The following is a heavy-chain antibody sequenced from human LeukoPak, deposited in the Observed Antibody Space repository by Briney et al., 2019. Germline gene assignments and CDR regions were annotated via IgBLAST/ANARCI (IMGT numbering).Heavy chain of an antibody. CDR3: ARARRDGYSNWDY. Sequence: SGGSLRLSCAASGFSASSLYMSWVRQAPGKGLEWVSVIYHDERTDYADSVRGRFTISRDNSKNTLYLQMNSLRVDDTAVYYCARARRDGYSNWDYWGQGTLVTVSS. D-gene: IGHD5-24*01. CDR1: GFSASSLY. J-gene: IGHJ4*02. CDR2: IYHDERT. V-gene: IGHV3-53*01.